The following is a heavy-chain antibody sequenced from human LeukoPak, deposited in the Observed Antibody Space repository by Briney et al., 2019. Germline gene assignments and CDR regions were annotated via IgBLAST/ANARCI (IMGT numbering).Heavy chain of an antibody. V-gene: IGHV3-21*01. CDR1: GFTNAW. Sequence: GGSLRLSCAASGFTNAWMSWVRQAPGKGLEWVSSISSSSSYIYYADSVKGRFTISRDNAKNSLYLQMNSLRAEDTAVYYCARDGGTVHDAFDIWGQGTMVTVSS. CDR3: ARDGGTVHDAFDI. J-gene: IGHJ3*02. CDR2: ISSSSSYI. D-gene: IGHD3-16*01.